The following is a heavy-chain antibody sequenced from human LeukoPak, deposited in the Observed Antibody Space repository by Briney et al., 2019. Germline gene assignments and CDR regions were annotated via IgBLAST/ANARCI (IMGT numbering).Heavy chain of an antibody. Sequence: SVKVSCKASGGTFSRYAISWVRQAPGQGLEWMGGFIPIFGTTNYAQKFQGRVTITADESTSTVYMEMSSLTSEDTAVYYCARAGGVCGDDCYWSFKYWGQGTLVTVSS. D-gene: IGHD2-21*02. CDR3: ARAGGVCGDDCYWSFKY. CDR1: GGTFSRYA. J-gene: IGHJ4*02. V-gene: IGHV1-69*13. CDR2: FIPIFGTT.